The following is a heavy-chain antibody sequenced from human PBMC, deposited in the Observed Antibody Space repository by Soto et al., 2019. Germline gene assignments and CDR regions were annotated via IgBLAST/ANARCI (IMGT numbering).Heavy chain of an antibody. J-gene: IGHJ4*02. CDR1: GIIVSSNY. D-gene: IGHD4-17*01. CDR3: TRSRYGDPDY. V-gene: IGHV3-53*01. Sequence: EVQLVQSGGGLIQPEGSLKLSCAAPGIIVSSNYMSWVRQAPGKGLEWVSVLYHGGSTYYADSVKGRFTISRDNSKNTLFLQMNRLRAEDTSVYYCTRSRYGDPDYWGQGTLVTVSS. CDR2: LYHGGST.